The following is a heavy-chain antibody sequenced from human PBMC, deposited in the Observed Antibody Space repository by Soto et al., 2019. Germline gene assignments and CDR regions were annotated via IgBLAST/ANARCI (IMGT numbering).Heavy chain of an antibody. D-gene: IGHD3-22*01. CDR1: GDSITDGDSY. V-gene: IGHV4-30-4*01. J-gene: IGHJ5*02. Sequence: QVSLQESGPGLVTPSQTLSLSCTMSGDSITDGDSYWISIRQPPGKVLEWIAYIYYNGKIHYNLSLKSRVTISLDPSKNQFSLTMTTVADADTAGYSRAREIEEGFDPWGQGTLVTVSS. CDR2: IYYNGKI. CDR3: AREIEEGFDP.